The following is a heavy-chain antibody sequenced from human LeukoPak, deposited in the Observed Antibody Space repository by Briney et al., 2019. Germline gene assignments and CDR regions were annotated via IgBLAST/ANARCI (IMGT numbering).Heavy chain of an antibody. CDR3: ARGRFAELLFDI. D-gene: IGHD3-10*01. CDR2: IYHTGET. CDR1: GYSISSGYY. J-gene: IGHJ4*02. V-gene: IGHV4-38-2*02. Sequence: SETLSLTCTVAGYSISSGYYWGWLRQSPGKGLEWIASIYHTGETHYHPSLKSRVSISVDTSNNQFSLRSASATAADTAMYYCARGRFAELLFDIWGQGTLVTVSS.